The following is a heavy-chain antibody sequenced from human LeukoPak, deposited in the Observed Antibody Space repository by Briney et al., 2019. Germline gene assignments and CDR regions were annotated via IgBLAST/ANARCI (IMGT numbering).Heavy chain of an antibody. CDR3: ARKPIVNSAWYYFDY. J-gene: IGHJ4*02. D-gene: IGHD3-22*01. CDR1: GGSISTYY. Sequence: SETLSLTCTVSGGSISTYYWSWIRQPPGKGLEWIGNIYYSGSAYYNPSLKSRVTMSVDTSKNQFSLKLSSVTAADTAVYYCARKPIVNSAWYYFDYWGQGTLVTVSS. CDR2: IYYSGSA. V-gene: IGHV4-59*04.